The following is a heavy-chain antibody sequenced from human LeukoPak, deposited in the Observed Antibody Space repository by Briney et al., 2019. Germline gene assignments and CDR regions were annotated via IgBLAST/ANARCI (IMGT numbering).Heavy chain of an antibody. V-gene: IGHV3-74*01. D-gene: IGHD6-13*01. Sequence: GGSLRLSCAASGFTFSSYWMHWVRQAPGKGLVWVSRINSDGSSPSYADSVKGRFTISRDNAKNTLYLQMNSLRAEDMAVYYCARSYSSSSSRFDPWGQGTLVTVSS. CDR1: GFTFSSYW. CDR2: INSDGSSP. J-gene: IGHJ5*02. CDR3: ARSYSSSSSRFDP.